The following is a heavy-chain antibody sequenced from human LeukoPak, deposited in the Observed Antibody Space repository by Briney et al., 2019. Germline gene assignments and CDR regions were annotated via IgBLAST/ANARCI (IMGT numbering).Heavy chain of an antibody. CDR3: ARGTYYYDSSGYVGAFDI. J-gene: IGHJ3*02. Sequence: EASVKVSCKASGYTFTSYDINWVRQATGQGLEWMGWMNPNSGNPGYAQKFQGRVTMTRKTSISTAYMDLSSLRSEDTAVYYCARGTYYYDSSGYVGAFDIWGQRTMVTVSS. V-gene: IGHV1-8*01. D-gene: IGHD3-22*01. CDR2: MNPNSGNP. CDR1: GYTFTSYD.